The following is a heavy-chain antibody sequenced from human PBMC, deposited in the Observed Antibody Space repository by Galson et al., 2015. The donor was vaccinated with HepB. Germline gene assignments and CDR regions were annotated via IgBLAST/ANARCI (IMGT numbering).Heavy chain of an antibody. V-gene: IGHV3-30*04. J-gene: IGHJ4*02. CDR3: ARDTGRSGGSCYSCGVDY. D-gene: IGHD2-15*01. CDR1: GFTFSSYA. CDR2: ISYDGSNK. Sequence: SLRLSCAASGFTFSSYAMHWVRQAPGKGLEWVAVISYDGSNKYYADSVKGRFTISRDNSKNTLYLQMNSLRAEDTAVYYCARDTGRSGGSCYSCGVDYWGQGTLVPVS.